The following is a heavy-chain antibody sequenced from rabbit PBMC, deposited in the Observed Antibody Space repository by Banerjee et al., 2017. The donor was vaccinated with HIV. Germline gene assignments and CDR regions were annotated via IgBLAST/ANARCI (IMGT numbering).Heavy chain of an antibody. CDR1: GIDFSSYY. Sequence: QLVESGGGLVTLGGSLKLSCKASGIDFSSYYMSWVRQAPGKGLEWIGDIYPGKGTTYYANWVNGRFTISSDNAQNTVDLQMNSLTAADTATYFCARDLYAGYAGYGYATLVDYFNLWGPGTLVTVS. J-gene: IGHJ4*01. CDR3: ARDLYAGYAGYGYATLVDYFNL. D-gene: IGHD6-1*01. CDR2: IYPGKGTT. V-gene: IGHV1S7*01.